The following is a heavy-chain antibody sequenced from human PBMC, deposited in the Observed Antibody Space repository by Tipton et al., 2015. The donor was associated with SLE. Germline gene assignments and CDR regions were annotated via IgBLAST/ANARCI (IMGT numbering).Heavy chain of an antibody. J-gene: IGHJ4*02. CDR2: MNPNSGNT. D-gene: IGHD1-1*01. Sequence: QLVQSGAEVKKPGASVKVSCKTSGYTSYDINWVRQATGQGPEWMGWMNPNSGNTGYAQKFQGRVTMTRNTTKSTAYMELSSLRSEDTAVYYCARARGGNFYFDYWGQGTLVTVSS. CDR1: GYTSYD. CDR3: ARARGGNFYFDY. V-gene: IGHV1-8*02.